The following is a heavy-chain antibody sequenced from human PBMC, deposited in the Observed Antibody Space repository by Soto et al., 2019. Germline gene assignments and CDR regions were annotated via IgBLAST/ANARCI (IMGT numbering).Heavy chain of an antibody. V-gene: IGHV3-30*18. CDR3: TKERQYCLDY. CDR2: ISYDGSNK. CDR1: GFTFSSYG. D-gene: IGHD2-15*01. J-gene: IGHJ6*02. Sequence: QWQLVEAGGGVVQPGWALRLSCAASGFTFSSYGRHGIRQAPGKGLEWVAVISYDGSNKYYAYSVKGRFTISRDNSKHSLCLQLSSLGAVDTAVFYYTKERQYCLDYWGHGTTVTVSS.